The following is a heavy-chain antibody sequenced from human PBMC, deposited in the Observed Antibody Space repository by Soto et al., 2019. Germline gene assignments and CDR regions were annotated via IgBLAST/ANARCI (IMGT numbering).Heavy chain of an antibody. J-gene: IGHJ4*02. V-gene: IGHV3-30*02. CDR2: FWFDGSNE. CDR1: GFPFGTYG. Sequence: GGSLRLSCAASGFPFGTYGMHWVRQSPGKRLEWVAFFWFDGSNEYYADSVKGRFTISRDISKNTLYLQMSSLRAEDTAMYYCAGGYHYVVYWGQGTMVTVSS. D-gene: IGHD3-16*02. CDR3: AGGYHYVVY.